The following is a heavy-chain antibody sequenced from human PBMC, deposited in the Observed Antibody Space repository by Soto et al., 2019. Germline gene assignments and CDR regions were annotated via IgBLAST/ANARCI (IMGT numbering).Heavy chain of an antibody. V-gene: IGHV3-30*18. J-gene: IGHJ4*02. Sequence: GGSLRLSCAASGFTLSSYGMHWVRQAPGKGLEWVAVISYDGSNKYYADSVKGRFTISRDNSKNTLYLQMNSLRAEDTAVYYCAKDLYGSSSPIDYWGQGTLVTVSS. D-gene: IGHD3-22*01. CDR2: ISYDGSNK. CDR3: AKDLYGSSSPIDY. CDR1: GFTLSSYG.